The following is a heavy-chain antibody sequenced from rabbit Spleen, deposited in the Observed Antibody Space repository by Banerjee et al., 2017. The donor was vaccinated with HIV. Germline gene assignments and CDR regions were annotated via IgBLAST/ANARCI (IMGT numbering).Heavy chain of an antibody. CDR1: GFSFSSSDY. J-gene: IGHJ4*01. CDR3: ARDDGNVNGYYM. V-gene: IGHV1S45*01. CDR2: IYAGSSGTT. D-gene: IGHD1-1*01. Sequence: QEQLVESGGGLVQPEGSLTLTCTASGFSFSSSDYMCWVRQAPGKGLEWIGCIYAGSSGTTWYASWVNGRFTISKTSSTTVTLQLNSLTAADTATYFCARDDGNVNGYYMWGPGTLVTVS.